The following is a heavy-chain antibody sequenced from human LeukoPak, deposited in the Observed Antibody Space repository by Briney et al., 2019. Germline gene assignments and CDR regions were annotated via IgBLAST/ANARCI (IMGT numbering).Heavy chain of an antibody. D-gene: IGHD5-18*01. Sequence: GGSLRLSCAASGFTFSSYAMHWVRQAPGKGLEWVAVISYDGSNKYYADSVKGRFTISRDNSKNTLYLQMNSLRAEDMAVYYCARSGSGYSYGSFSRGQGTLVTVSS. CDR2: ISYDGSNK. CDR3: ARSGSGYSYGSFS. V-gene: IGHV3-30*04. CDR1: GFTFSSYA. J-gene: IGHJ4*02.